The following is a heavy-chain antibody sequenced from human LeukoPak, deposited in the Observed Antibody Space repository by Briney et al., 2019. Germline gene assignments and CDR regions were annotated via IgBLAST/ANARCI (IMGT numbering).Heavy chain of an antibody. Sequence: PSETLSLTCTVSGGSISSGGYYWSWIRQHPGKGLEWIGYIYYSGSTYYNPSLKSRVTISVDTSKNQFSLKLSSVTAADTAVYYCARSPSGPTTVVTPAPINWGQGPLVTVSS. V-gene: IGHV4-31*03. CDR3: ARSPSGPTTVVTPAPIN. J-gene: IGHJ4*02. CDR2: IYYSGST. D-gene: IGHD4-23*01. CDR1: GGSISSGGYY.